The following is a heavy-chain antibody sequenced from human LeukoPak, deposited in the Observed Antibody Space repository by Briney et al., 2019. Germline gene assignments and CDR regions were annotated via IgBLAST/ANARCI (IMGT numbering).Heavy chain of an antibody. CDR2: ISSSGSTI. CDR1: GFTFSNYA. V-gene: IGHV3-48*03. CDR3: ARDNYDSSGPYYFDY. D-gene: IGHD3-22*01. J-gene: IGHJ4*02. Sequence: GGSLRLSCAASGFTFSNYAMSWVRQAPGKGLEWVSYISSSGSTIYYADSVKGRFTISRDNARNSLYLQMSSLRAEDTAVYYCARDNYDSSGPYYFDYWGQGTLVTVSS.